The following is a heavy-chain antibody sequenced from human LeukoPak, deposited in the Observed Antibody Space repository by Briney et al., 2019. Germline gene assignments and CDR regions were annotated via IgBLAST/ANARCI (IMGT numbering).Heavy chain of an antibody. CDR1: GGSINSYY. V-gene: IGHV4-34*01. Sequence: SETLSLTCTVSGGSINSYYWTWIRQPPGKGLEWIGEINHSGSTNYNPSLKSRVTISVDTSKNQFSLKLSSVTAADTAVYYCARGSGADLTSVTPGGDFDYWGQGTLVTVSS. CDR3: ARGSGADLTSVTPGGDFDY. J-gene: IGHJ4*02. CDR2: INHSGST. D-gene: IGHD2-15*01.